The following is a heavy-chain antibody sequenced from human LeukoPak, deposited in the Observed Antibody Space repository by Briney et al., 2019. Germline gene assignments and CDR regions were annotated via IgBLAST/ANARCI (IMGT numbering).Heavy chain of an antibody. CDR3: ARGQYYDSSGYLSNNFDY. J-gene: IGHJ4*02. D-gene: IGHD3-22*01. Sequence: GASVKVSCKASGYTFTGYYMHWVRQAPGQGLEWMGWINPNSGGTNYAQKFQGRVTMTRDTSISTAYMELSRLRSDDTAVYYCARGQYYDSSGYLSNNFDYWGQGTLVTVSS. CDR1: GYTFTGYY. V-gene: IGHV1-2*02. CDR2: INPNSGGT.